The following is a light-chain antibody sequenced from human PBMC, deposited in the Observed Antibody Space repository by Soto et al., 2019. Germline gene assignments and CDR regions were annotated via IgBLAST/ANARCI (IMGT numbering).Light chain of an antibody. CDR2: WAS. J-gene: IGKJ2*01. CDR1: QSVLFSSDNKNY. Sequence: IVMTQSPDSLAVSLGERATINCKSSQSVLFSSDNKNYLTWYQQKPGQPPKLLIYWASTRESGVPDRFSGAGSGTDFTLTISSLQAEDVAVYYCQQFSTSLYTFGQGTKLEIK. CDR3: QQFSTSLYT. V-gene: IGKV4-1*01.